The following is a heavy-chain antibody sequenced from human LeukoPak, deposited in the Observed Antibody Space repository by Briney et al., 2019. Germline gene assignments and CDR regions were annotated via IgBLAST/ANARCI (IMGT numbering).Heavy chain of an antibody. CDR2: IYYSGST. V-gene: IGHV4-31*03. CDR1: GGSISSGGYS. Sequence: SETLSLTCTVSGGSISSGGYSWSWIRQHPGKGLEWIGYIYYSGSTYYNPSLKSRVTISVDTSKNQFSLKLSSVTAADTAVYYCARGLLNCSSTSCYSNWFDPWGQGTLVTVSS. CDR3: ARGLLNCSSTSCYSNWFDP. D-gene: IGHD2-2*01. J-gene: IGHJ5*02.